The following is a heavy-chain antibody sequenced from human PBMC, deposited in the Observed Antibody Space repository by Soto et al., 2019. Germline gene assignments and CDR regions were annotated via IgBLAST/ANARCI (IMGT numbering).Heavy chain of an antibody. Sequence: PGGSLRLSCAASGFTFSSYGMHWVRQAPGKGLEWVAVISYDGSNKYYADSVKGRFTISRDNSKNTLYLQMNSLRAEDTAVYYCAKDRGYCSSTSCYTEYYYYGMDVWGQGTTVTVSS. CDR1: GFTFSSYG. D-gene: IGHD2-2*02. V-gene: IGHV3-30*18. J-gene: IGHJ6*02. CDR3: AKDRGYCSSTSCYTEYYYYGMDV. CDR2: ISYDGSNK.